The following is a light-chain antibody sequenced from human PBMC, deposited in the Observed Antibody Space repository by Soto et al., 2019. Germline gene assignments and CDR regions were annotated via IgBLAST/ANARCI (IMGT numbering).Light chain of an antibody. J-gene: IGKJ2*01. CDR3: MQTLETPYT. V-gene: IGKV2-28*01. Sequence: DIVMTQSPLSLPVTPGEPASISCRSSQSLLHSNGYNYLDWFLQKPGQSPQLLIYMASHRASGVPDRFSGGGSGTDFTLKISRVEAEDVGVYYCMQTLETPYTFGQGTKLEIK. CDR1: QSLLHSNGYNY. CDR2: MAS.